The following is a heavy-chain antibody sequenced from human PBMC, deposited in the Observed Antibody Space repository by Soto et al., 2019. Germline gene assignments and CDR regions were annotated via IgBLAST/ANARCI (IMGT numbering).Heavy chain of an antibody. CDR2: INAGNGNT. CDR3: ARGGQGVPACPDY. CDR1: GYTFTSYA. D-gene: IGHD2-2*01. J-gene: IGHJ4*02. Sequence: QVQLVQSGAEEKKPGASVKVSCKASGYTFTSYAMHWVRQAPGQRLEWMGWINAGNGNTKYSQKFQGRVTITRDTPASPAYMELSSLRSEDTAVYYCARGGQGVPACPDYWGQGTLVTVSS. V-gene: IGHV1-3*05.